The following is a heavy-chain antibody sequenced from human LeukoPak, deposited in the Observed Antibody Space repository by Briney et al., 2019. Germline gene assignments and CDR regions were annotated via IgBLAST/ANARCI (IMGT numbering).Heavy chain of an antibody. Sequence: GGSLRLSCAASGFTFSNYWMHWVRQAPGKGLVWVSRISSDGRSTTYADSVKGRFTISRDNAKNTLYLQMNSLRADDTAVYYCARDRATTMFDYWAQGTLVTVSS. CDR2: ISSDGRST. D-gene: IGHD5-24*01. CDR3: ARDRATTMFDY. V-gene: IGHV3-74*01. J-gene: IGHJ4*02. CDR1: GFTFSNYW.